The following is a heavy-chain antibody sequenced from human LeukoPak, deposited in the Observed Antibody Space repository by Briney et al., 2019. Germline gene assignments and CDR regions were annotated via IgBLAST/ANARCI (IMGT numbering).Heavy chain of an antibody. Sequence: GGSLRLSCAASGFTFSSYALSWVRQAPGKGLGWVSAISASGGSTYYADSVKGRFTFSRDNSKNALYLQMNSLRAEDTAVYYCAKGHTGYDAFDIWGQGTMVTVSS. D-gene: IGHD3-9*01. CDR2: ISASGGST. CDR1: GFTFSSYA. V-gene: IGHV3-23*01. J-gene: IGHJ3*02. CDR3: AKGHTGYDAFDI.